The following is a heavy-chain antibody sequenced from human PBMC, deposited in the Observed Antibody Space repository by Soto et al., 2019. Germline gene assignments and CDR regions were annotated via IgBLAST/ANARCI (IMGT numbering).Heavy chain of an antibody. CDR2: IKQDGSEK. D-gene: IGHD4-4*01. CDR3: AREDLQGPAFDI. V-gene: IGHV3-7*01. CDR1: GFTCSSYW. J-gene: IGHJ3*02. Sequence: LRLSCAASGFTCSSYWMSWVRQAPGKGLEWVANIKQDGSEKYYVDSVKGRFTISRDNAKNSLYLQMNSLRAEDTAVYYCAREDLQGPAFDIWGQGTMVTVSS.